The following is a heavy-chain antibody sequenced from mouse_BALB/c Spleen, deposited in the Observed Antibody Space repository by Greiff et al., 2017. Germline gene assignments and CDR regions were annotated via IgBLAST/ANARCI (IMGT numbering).Heavy chain of an antibody. D-gene: IGHD1-1*01. J-gene: IGHJ4*01. V-gene: IGHV1S34*01. Sequence: LVKTGASVKISCKASGYSFTGYYMHWVKQSHGKSLAWIGYISCYNGATSYNQKFKGKATFTVDTSSSTAYMQFNSLTSEDSAVYYCARASYYGSSYPYAMDYWGQGTSVTVSS. CDR2: ISCYNGAT. CDR1: GYSFTGYY. CDR3: ARASYYGSSYPYAMDY.